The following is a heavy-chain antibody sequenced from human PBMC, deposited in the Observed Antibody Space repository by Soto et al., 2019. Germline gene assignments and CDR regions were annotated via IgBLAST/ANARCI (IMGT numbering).Heavy chain of an antibody. CDR2: IYYSGST. D-gene: IGHD6-19*01. Sequence: SETLSLTCTVSGGSIRSYYCSWIRQPPGKGLEWIGYIYYSGSTNYNPSLKSRVTISVDTSKNQFSLKLSSVTAADTAVYYCARGSSGFDYWGQGTLVTVSS. CDR3: ARGSSGFDY. J-gene: IGHJ4*02. CDR1: GGSIRSYY. V-gene: IGHV4-59*01.